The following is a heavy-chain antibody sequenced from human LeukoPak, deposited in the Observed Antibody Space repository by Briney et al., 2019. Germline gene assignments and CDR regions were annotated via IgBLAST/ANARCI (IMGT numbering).Heavy chain of an antibody. Sequence: SQTLSLTCAISGDSVSSNSAAWNWIRQSPSRGLEWLGRTYYRSKLYIDYAVSVKSRITINPDTSKVKFSLQLNSVTPEDTDVYYCARADSSGWFLFDYWGQGTLVTVSS. CDR2: TYYRSKLYI. CDR3: ARADSSGWFLFDY. CDR1: GDSVSSNSAA. J-gene: IGHJ4*02. V-gene: IGHV6-1*01. D-gene: IGHD6-19*01.